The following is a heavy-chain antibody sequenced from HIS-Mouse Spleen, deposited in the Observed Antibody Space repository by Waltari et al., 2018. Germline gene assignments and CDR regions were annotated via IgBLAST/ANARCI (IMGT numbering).Heavy chain of an antibody. CDR1: GFIFSSYS. CDR3: AREVTLTGYFDY. CDR2: ISSSSSYI. V-gene: IGHV3-21*01. D-gene: IGHD7-27*01. Sequence: EVQLVESGGGLVKPGGSLRLSWAASGFIFSSYSMNWVRQAPGKGLEWVSSISSSSSYIYYADSVKGRFTISRDNAKNSLYLQMNSLRAEDTAVYYCAREVTLTGYFDYWGQGTLVTVSS. J-gene: IGHJ4*02.